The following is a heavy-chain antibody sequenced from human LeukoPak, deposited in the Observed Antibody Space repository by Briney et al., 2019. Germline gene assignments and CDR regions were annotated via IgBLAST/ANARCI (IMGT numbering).Heavy chain of an antibody. Sequence: GGSLRLSCAASGFTFSDYDMHWVRQVTGKGLEWVSAIHTSGLTYYTNSVKGRFIISRDNGKDSLFLQMNSLRAGDTSVYYCARELLGPHFYGMDVWGQGTTVTVSS. CDR1: GFTFSDYD. J-gene: IGHJ6*02. CDR3: ARELLGPHFYGMDV. V-gene: IGHV3-13*01. CDR2: IHTSGLT. D-gene: IGHD3-3*02.